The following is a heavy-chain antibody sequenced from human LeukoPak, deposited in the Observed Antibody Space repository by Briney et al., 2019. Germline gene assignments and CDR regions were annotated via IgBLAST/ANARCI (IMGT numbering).Heavy chain of an antibody. CDR1: GFTFSSYA. Sequence: PGGSLRLSCAASGFTFSSYAMHWVRQAPGKGLEWVAVISYDGSNKYYADSVKGRFTISRDNSKNTLYLQMNSLRAEDTAVYYCARDTHSTVTTYFDYWGQGTLVTVSS. V-gene: IGHV3-30-3*01. CDR2: ISYDGSNK. J-gene: IGHJ4*02. D-gene: IGHD4-11*01. CDR3: ARDTHSTVTTYFDY.